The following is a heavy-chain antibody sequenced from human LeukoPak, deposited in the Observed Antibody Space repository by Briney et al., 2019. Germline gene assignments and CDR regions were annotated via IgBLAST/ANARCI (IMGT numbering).Heavy chain of an antibody. Sequence: SGPTLAKPTQTLTLTCSFSGFSLSTSGVAVGWVRQPPGKALEWLALIYWDNDKSYSPSLKSRLTITKATPKNPVVPTMTNMDPVDTPTYYCAHAKTGLLILYYFDYWGQGTLLTVSS. CDR3: AHAKTGLLILYYFDY. V-gene: IGHV2-5*02. D-gene: IGHD2/OR15-2a*01. CDR2: IYWDNDK. J-gene: IGHJ4*02. CDR1: GFSLSTSGVA.